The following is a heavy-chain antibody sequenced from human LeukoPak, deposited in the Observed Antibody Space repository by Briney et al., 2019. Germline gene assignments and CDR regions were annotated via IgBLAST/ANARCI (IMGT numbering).Heavy chain of an antibody. CDR1: GSTFSSYS. J-gene: IGHJ4*02. V-gene: IGHV3-48*01. Sequence: GGSLRLSCAASGSTFSSYSMNWVRQAPGKGLEWVSYISSSSSTIYYADSVKGRFTISRDNAKNSLYLQMNSLRAEDTAVYYCAKDEVATTGGFDYWGQGTLVTVSS. CDR3: AKDEVATTGGFDY. CDR2: ISSSSSTI. D-gene: IGHD5-12*01.